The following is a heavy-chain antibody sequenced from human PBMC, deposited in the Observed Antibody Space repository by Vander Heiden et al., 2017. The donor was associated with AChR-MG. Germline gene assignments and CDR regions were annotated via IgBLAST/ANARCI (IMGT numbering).Heavy chain of an antibody. V-gene: IGHV3-30*18. D-gene: IGHD6-13*01. CDR2: ISYDGSNK. Sequence: QVRVVESGGGVVQPGRSLILPCAASGFICSNYGMRWVRQAPGKGLEWVGVISYDGSNKYYADSVKGRFTISRDNSKNTLYLQMNSLRAADTAVYYCAKDLDSSWYPHYMDVWGKGTTVIVSS. CDR1: GFICSNYG. CDR3: AKDLDSSWYPHYMDV. J-gene: IGHJ6*03.